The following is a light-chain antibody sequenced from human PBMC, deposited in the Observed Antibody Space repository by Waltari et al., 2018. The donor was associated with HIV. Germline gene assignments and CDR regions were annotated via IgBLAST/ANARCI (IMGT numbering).Light chain of an antibody. J-gene: IGLJ2*01. Sequence: QSVLTQPPSASGTPGQRVTISCSGSSSNIGSNYVYWYQQLPGTAPKLPTYRNNRRPAGVPDRFSGSKSGTSASLAISGLRSEDEADYYCAAWDDSLSGLDVVFGGGTKLTVL. V-gene: IGLV1-47*01. CDR2: RNN. CDR3: AAWDDSLSGLDVV. CDR1: SSNIGSNY.